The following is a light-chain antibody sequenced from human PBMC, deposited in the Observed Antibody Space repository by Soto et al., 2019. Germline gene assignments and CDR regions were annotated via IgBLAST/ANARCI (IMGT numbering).Light chain of an antibody. V-gene: IGKV1-5*03. CDR3: QQYNTYWT. J-gene: IGKJ1*01. CDR2: KAS. Sequence: DIQMTQSPSTLPASVGDRVTITCRASQSISSWLAWYQQKPGKAPKLLIYKASNLESGVPSRFSGSGSGTEFTLTISSLQPDDFATYHCQQYNTYWTFGQGTKVDIK. CDR1: QSISSW.